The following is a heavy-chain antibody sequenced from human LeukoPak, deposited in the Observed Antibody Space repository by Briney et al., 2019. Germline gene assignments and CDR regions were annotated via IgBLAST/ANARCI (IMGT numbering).Heavy chain of an antibody. J-gene: IGHJ4*02. CDR1: GFTVTSNH. Sequence: PGGSLRLSCAASGFTVTSNHMNWVRQAPGKGLEWVSIIYTGGTTHYADSLKDRFLIFGDDSINTLYLQMNSLRAEDTAAYYCARDSSSYYFDYWGQGTLVTVSS. CDR2: IYTGGTT. CDR3: ARDSSSYYFDY. D-gene: IGHD6-6*01. V-gene: IGHV3-66*01.